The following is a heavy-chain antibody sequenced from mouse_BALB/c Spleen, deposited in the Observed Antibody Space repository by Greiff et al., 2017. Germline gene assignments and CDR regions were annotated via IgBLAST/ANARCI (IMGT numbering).Heavy chain of an antibody. Sequence: EVQLQQSGPGLVKPSQSLSLTCTVTGYSITSDYAWNWIRQFPGNKLEWMGYISYSGSTSYNPSLKSRISITRDTSKNQFFLQLNSVTTEDTATYYCARGGGNYGSAMDYWGQGTSVTVSS. J-gene: IGHJ4*01. CDR3: ARGGGNYGSAMDY. CDR2: ISYSGST. V-gene: IGHV3-2*02. CDR1: GYSITSDYA. D-gene: IGHD2-1*01.